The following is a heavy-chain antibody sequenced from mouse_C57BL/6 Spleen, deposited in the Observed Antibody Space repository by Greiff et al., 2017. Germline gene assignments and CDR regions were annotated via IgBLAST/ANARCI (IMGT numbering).Heavy chain of an antibody. Sequence: EVQRVESGGGLVKPGGSLKLSCAASGFTFSSYAMSWVRQTPEKRLEWVATISDGGSYTYYPDNVKGRFTISRDNAKNNLYLQMSHLKSEDTAMYYCARYGDYDGGAWFAYWGQGTLVTVSA. CDR3: ARYGDYDGGAWFAY. J-gene: IGHJ3*01. CDR2: ISDGGSYT. CDR1: GFTFSSYA. D-gene: IGHD2-4*01. V-gene: IGHV5-4*01.